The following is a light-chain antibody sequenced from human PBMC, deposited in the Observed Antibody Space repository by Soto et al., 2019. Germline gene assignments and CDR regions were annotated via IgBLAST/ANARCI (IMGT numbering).Light chain of an antibody. CDR1: QSVSSSY. V-gene: IGKV3-20*01. Sequence: LRQSPVSLSLSTRERATLYCRASQSVSSSYLAWYQQKPGQAPRLLIYGASSRATVIPDRFSGSGSGTDFTLTISILEADDVAVYCRQQDCISRPFGEVTNVDIK. CDR3: QQDCISRP. J-gene: IGKJ1*01. CDR2: GAS.